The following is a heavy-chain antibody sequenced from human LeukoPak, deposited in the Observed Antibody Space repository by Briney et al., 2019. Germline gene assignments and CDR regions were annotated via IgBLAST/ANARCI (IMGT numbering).Heavy chain of an antibody. CDR2: IKQDGSEK. V-gene: IGHV3-7*01. Sequence: GGSLRLSCAASGFTFSGYWMSWVRQAPGKGLEWVANIKQDGSEKYYVDSVKGRFTISRDNSKNTLYLQMNSLRAEDTAVYYCARGGTAYRSQQDYFDYWGQGTLVTVSS. D-gene: IGHD3-16*01. CDR1: GFTFSGYW. CDR3: ARGGTAYRSQQDYFDY. J-gene: IGHJ4*02.